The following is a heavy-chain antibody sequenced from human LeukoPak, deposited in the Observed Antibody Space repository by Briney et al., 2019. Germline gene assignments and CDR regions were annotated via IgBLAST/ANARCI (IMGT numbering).Heavy chain of an antibody. D-gene: IGHD3-3*01. CDR3: ARDVLLNDFWSGYTPGGMDV. Sequence: PSETLSLTCTVSGGAISSGGYYWSWIRQHPGKGLEWIGYIYHSGSTYYNPSLKSRVTISVDTSKNQFSLKLSSVTAADTAVYYCARDVLLNDFWSGYTPGGMDVWGQGTTVTVSS. CDR1: GGAISSGGYY. J-gene: IGHJ6*02. V-gene: IGHV4-30-4*08. CDR2: IYHSGST.